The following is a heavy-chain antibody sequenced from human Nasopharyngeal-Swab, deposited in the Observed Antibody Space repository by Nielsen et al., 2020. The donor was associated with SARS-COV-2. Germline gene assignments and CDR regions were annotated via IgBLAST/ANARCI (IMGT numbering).Heavy chain of an antibody. CDR3: ARLKITSATYYYDSSGAAPDY. V-gene: IGHV4-39*01. D-gene: IGHD3-22*01. J-gene: IGHJ4*02. CDR2: IYYSGST. Sequence: RQAPGKGLEWIGSIYYSGSTYYNPSLKSRVTTSVDTSKNQFSLKLSSVTAADTAVYYCARLKITSATYYYDSSGAAPDYWGQGTLVTVSS.